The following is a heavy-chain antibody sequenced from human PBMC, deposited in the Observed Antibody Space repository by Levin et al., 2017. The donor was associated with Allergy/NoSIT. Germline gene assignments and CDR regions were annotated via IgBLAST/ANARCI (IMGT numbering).Heavy chain of an antibody. J-gene: IGHJ4*02. V-gene: IGHV3-30*03. CDR3: AARVFDF. Sequence: SCAASGLNFISYGMNWVRQARGKGLEWVALISSAGSDGYYADSFRGRFTISRDNSKSTLYLQMNSLRPDDTAVYYWAARVFDFWGQGTLITVSS. CDR1: GLNFISYG. CDR2: ISSAGSDG.